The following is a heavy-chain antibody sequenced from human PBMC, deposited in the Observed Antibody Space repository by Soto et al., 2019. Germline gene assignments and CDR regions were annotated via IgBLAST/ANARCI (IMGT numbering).Heavy chain of an antibody. J-gene: IGHJ5*02. CDR2: IYTSGST. D-gene: IGHD3-10*01. CDR1: GGSISSYC. CDR3: ERSITFNWCDP. Sequence: SETLSLTCTVSGGSISSYCWSCIQQPAGKGLEWVGRIYTSGSTKYNPSLKSRVTMSVDTSKNQFSLKLSSVTAAYTAVYYCERSITFNWCDPWGQGTLVTV. V-gene: IGHV4-4*07.